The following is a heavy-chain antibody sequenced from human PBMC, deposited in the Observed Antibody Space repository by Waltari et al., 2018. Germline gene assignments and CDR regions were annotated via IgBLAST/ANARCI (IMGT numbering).Heavy chain of an antibody. CDR3: AKYDLLTDHGSTHYYFDY. V-gene: IGHV3-7*01. CDR2: IKEDGSIK. Sequence: EVQLVESGGGLVQPGGSLSLSCVASGFPFSNSLMSWVRQAPGKGLEWVANIKEDGSIKNYVDSVKGRFTISRDNAQKSLYLQLSSLRVEDTARYYCAKYDLLTDHGSTHYYFDYWGQGALVTVSS. CDR1: GFPFSNSL. D-gene: IGHD3-9*01. J-gene: IGHJ4*02.